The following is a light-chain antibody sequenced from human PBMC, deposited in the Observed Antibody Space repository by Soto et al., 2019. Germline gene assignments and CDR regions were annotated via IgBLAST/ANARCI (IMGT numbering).Light chain of an antibody. CDR1: SSDVGGYNY. Sequence: QYALTQPASVSGSPGQSITISCTGTSSDVGGYNYVSWYQQHPGKAPKLMIYEVSNRPSGVSNRFSGSKSGNTASLTISGLQAEDEADYYCSSYTSSSTLVFGTETKLTVL. CDR3: SSYTSSSTLV. CDR2: EVS. V-gene: IGLV2-14*01. J-gene: IGLJ1*01.